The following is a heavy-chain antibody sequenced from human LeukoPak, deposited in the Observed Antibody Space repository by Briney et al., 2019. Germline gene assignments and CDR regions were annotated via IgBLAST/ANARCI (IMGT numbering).Heavy chain of an antibody. CDR3: TTDQHCSSTSCSWGYYYGMDV. CDR1: GFTFSNAW. Sequence: GGSLRLSCAASGFTFSNAWMSWVRQAPGKGLEWVGRIKSKTDGGTTDYAAPVIGRFTISRDDSKNTLYLQMNSLKTEDTAVYYCTTDQHCSSTSCSWGYYYGMDVWGQGTTVTVSS. CDR2: IKSKTDGGTT. J-gene: IGHJ6*02. V-gene: IGHV3-15*01. D-gene: IGHD2-2*01.